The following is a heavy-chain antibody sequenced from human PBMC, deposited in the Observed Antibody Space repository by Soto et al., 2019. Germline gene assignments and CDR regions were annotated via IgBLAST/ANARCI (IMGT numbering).Heavy chain of an antibody. D-gene: IGHD3-10*01. CDR1: GLTFSDHY. V-gene: IGHV3-72*01. J-gene: IGHJ4*02. Sequence: EVQLVESGGGLVQPGWSLRLSCVVSGLTFSDHYMDWVRQAPGKGLEWVGRNRNKANSYTTEYAASVKCRFTISRDDSKTSLYLQMTSLKSEDTAVYYCATDLAGASGGYYIDHWGQGTLVTVSS. CDR3: ATDLAGASGGYYIDH. CDR2: NRNKANSYTT.